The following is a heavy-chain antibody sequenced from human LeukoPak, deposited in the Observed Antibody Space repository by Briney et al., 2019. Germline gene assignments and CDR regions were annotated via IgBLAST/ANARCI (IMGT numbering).Heavy chain of an antibody. CDR2: IYTGGNT. V-gene: IGHV4-4*07. Sequence: SETLSLTCTVSGGSISSYYWSWIRQPAGKGLEWIGRIYTGGNTNYNPSPKSRVTLSVDTSKKQFSLKLTSVTAADTAMYYCASSFAVAGFYHGMDVWGQGTTVTVSS. CDR3: ASSFAVAGFYHGMDV. D-gene: IGHD2-2*01. J-gene: IGHJ6*02. CDR1: GGSISSYY.